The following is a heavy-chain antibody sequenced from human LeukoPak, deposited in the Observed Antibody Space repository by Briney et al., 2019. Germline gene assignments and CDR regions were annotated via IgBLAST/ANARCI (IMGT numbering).Heavy chain of an antibody. CDR1: GFTFSSYA. Sequence: ETGGSLRLSCAASGFTFSSYAMSWVRQAPGKGLEWVSAISGSGGSTYYADSVKGRFTISRDNSKNTLYLQMNSLRAEDTAVYYCAKLYIAVAWEDDYFDYWGQGTLVTVSS. J-gene: IGHJ4*02. D-gene: IGHD6-19*01. CDR2: ISGSGGST. V-gene: IGHV3-23*01. CDR3: AKLYIAVAWEDDYFDY.